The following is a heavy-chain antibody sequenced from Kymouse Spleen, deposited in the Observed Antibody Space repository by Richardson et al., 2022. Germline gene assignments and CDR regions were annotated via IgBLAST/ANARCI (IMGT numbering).Heavy chain of an antibody. V-gene: IGHV3-9*01. CDR1: GFTFDDYA. J-gene: IGHJ4*02. CDR2: ISWNSGSI. D-gene: IGHD1-7*01. Sequence: EVQLVESGGGLVQPGRSLRLSCAASGFTFDDYAMHWVRQAPGKGLEWVSGISWNSGSIGYADSVKGRFTISRDNAKNSLYLQMNSLRAEDTALYYCAKDRGGNYGYFDYWGQGTLVTVSS. CDR3: AKDRGGNYGYFDY.